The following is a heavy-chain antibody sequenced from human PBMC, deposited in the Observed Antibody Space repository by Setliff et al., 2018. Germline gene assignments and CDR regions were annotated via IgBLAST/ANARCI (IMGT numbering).Heavy chain of an antibody. CDR2: INNYSFKT. V-gene: IGHV1-18*01. CDR3: ARDQFRNSGGLYS. J-gene: IGHJ5*02. D-gene: IGHD1-7*01. Sequence: ASVKVSCKASGYTFNNYGITWVRQAPGQGLEWMGWINNYSFKTTYPQRFLDRVTMTTDTSATTAYVELRSLRSDDTAVYYCARDQFRNSGGLYSWGQGTLVTVSS. CDR1: GYTFNNYG.